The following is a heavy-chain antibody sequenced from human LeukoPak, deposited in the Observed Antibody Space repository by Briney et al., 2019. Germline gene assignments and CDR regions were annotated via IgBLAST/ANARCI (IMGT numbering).Heavy chain of an antibody. CDR1: GDIVSSNSAA. CDR2: TYYRSNLYN. D-gene: IGHD6-13*01. Sequence: SQTLSLTCALSGDIVSSNSAAWNWSRQSPSRGLEWLVRTYYRSNLYNDYAGAVKIRITNNPDTSKNQFSLRLTSVTAADTAVYYCARVPAAGTGPDYWGQGTLVTVSS. J-gene: IGHJ4*02. V-gene: IGHV6-1*01. CDR3: ARVPAAGTGPDY.